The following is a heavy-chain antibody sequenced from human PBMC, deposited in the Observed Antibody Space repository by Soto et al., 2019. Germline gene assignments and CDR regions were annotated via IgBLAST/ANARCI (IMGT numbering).Heavy chain of an antibody. CDR1: GFTLGKYT. CDR3: ARDREPDGICTFDS. D-gene: IGHD2-8*01. CDR2: SYSTGGT. J-gene: IGHJ4*02. Sequence: GGSLRLSCSASGFTLGKYTMGWVRQAPGKGLEWVAESYSTGGTEYADSVKGRLTISRDNSKNTLFLQMNSLGVEDTALYYCARDREPDGICTFDSWGQGTLVTVSS. V-gene: IGHV3-23*01.